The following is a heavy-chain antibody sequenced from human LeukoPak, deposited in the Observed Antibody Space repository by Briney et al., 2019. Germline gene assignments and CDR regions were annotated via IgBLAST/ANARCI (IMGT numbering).Heavy chain of an antibody. D-gene: IGHD3-3*01. CDR1: GFTFSDYY. V-gene: IGHV3-11*04. CDR3: ARVSQGQNYYDFWSGYYNFDY. CDR2: ISSSGSTI. J-gene: IGHJ4*02. Sequence: GGSLRLSCAASGFTFSDYYMSWIRQAPGKGLEWVSYISSSGSTIYYADSVKGRFTISRDNAKNSLYLQMNSLRAEDTAVYYCARVSQGQNYYDFWSGYYNFDYWGQGTLVTVSS.